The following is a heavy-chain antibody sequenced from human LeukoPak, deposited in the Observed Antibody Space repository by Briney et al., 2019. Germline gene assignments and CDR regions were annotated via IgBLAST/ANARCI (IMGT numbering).Heavy chain of an antibody. Sequence: SETLSLTCTVSGGSISSYYWSWIRQPPGKGLEWIGYIYYSGSTYYNPSLKSRVTISVDTSKNQFSLKLSSVTAADTAVYYCARQAVDCTNGVCYLDAFDIWGQGTMVTVSS. CDR2: IYYSGST. CDR1: GGSISSYY. J-gene: IGHJ3*02. D-gene: IGHD2-8*01. V-gene: IGHV4-59*08. CDR3: ARQAVDCTNGVCYLDAFDI.